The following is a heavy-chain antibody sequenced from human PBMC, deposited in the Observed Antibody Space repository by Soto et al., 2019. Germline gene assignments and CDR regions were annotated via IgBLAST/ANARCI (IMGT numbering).Heavy chain of an antibody. D-gene: IGHD3-16*01. CDR1: GGSFSGYY. Sequence: QVQLRQWGAGLLKPSETLSLTCAVYGGSFSGYYWTWIRQPPGKGLEWIGEITERGSTDYSPSLKSRVTISADTSKNQFSLKLTSVTAADTAVYYCSRGRDAYKMGNYWGQGTLVTVSS. V-gene: IGHV4-34*01. CDR3: SRGRDAYKMGNY. J-gene: IGHJ4*02. CDR2: ITERGST.